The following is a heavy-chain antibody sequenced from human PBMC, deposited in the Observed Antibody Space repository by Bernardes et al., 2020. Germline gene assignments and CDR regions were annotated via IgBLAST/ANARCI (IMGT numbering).Heavy chain of an antibody. CDR2: ISGSGCTT. CDR3: AKDPEVANFDY. V-gene: IGHV3-23*01. D-gene: IGHD2-15*01. CDR1: GFTFSSYA. Sequence: GGSLRLSCAASGFTFSSYAMSWVRQAPGKGLEWVSAISGSGCTTYYADSVKGRFTISRDNSKNTLYLQMNSLRAEDTAVYYCAKDPEVANFDYWGQGTLVTVSS. J-gene: IGHJ4*02.